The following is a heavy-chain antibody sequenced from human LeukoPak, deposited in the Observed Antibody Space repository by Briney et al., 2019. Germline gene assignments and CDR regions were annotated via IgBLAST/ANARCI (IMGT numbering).Heavy chain of an antibody. J-gene: IGHJ4*02. CDR1: GFTFSSYG. D-gene: IGHD5-12*01. Sequence: PGGSLRLSCAASGFTFSSYGMHWVRQAPGKGLEWVAVISYDGSNKYYADSVKGRFTISRVNSKNTLYLQMNSLRAEDTAVYYCARDFTSGYDEYYFDYWGQGTLVTVSS. V-gene: IGHV3-30*03. CDR3: ARDFTSGYDEYYFDY. CDR2: ISYDGSNK.